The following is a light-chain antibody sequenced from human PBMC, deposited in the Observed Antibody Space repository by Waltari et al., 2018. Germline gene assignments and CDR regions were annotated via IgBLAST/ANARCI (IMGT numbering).Light chain of an antibody. CDR3: QQRSNWPPWA. J-gene: IGKJ1*01. V-gene: IGKV3-11*01. Sequence: EVVLTQSPATLSLSPGDRATLSCRASQSVGGYLAWYQHKPGQAPRLLIYDSSYRATGIPTRCSGRGSGTDFTLTISSLEADDFAIYYWQQRSNWPPWAFGQGTRVEV. CDR2: DSS. CDR1: QSVGGY.